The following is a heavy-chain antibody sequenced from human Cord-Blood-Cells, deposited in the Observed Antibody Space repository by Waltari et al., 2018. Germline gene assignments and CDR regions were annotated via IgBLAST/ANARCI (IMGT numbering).Heavy chain of an antibody. V-gene: IGHV1-69*01. CDR3: ARDLNAGYCSSTSCYTAFDI. CDR1: GGTFSSYA. Sequence: QVQLVQSGAEVKKPGSSVKVSCKASGGTFSSYAIRWVRQAPGQGLEWMGGIIPIVGTANYAQKFQVRVTITADESTSTAYMELSSLRSEDTAVYYCARDLNAGYCSSTSCYTAFDIWGQGTMVTVSS. J-gene: IGHJ3*02. CDR2: IIPIVGTA. D-gene: IGHD2-2*02.